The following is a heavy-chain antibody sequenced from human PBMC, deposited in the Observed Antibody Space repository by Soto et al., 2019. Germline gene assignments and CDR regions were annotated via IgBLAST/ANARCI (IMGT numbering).Heavy chain of an antibody. CDR3: AKDWRVVVVSGAVDY. CDR2: ISYDGSNK. V-gene: IGHV3-30*18. D-gene: IGHD3-22*01. Sequence: GGSLRLSCAASGFTFSSYGMHWVRQAPGKGLEWVAVISYDGSNKYYADSVKGRFTISRDNSKNTLYLQMNSLRAGDTAVYYCAKDWRVVVVSGAVDYWGQGTLVTVSS. J-gene: IGHJ4*02. CDR1: GFTFSSYG.